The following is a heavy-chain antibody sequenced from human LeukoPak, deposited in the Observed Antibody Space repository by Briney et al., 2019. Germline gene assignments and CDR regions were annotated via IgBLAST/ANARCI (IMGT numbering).Heavy chain of an antibody. CDR1: GYTFTNYG. Sequence: ASVKVSCKASGYTFTNYGISWVRQAPGQGLEWMGWISAYNGNTKYAQKFQGRVTMTRNTSISTAYMELSSLRSEDTAMYYCARGWGSGSYLKTGFDYWGQGTLVTVSS. CDR2: ISAYNGNT. CDR3: ARGWGSGSYLKTGFDY. V-gene: IGHV1-18*01. J-gene: IGHJ4*02. D-gene: IGHD1-26*01.